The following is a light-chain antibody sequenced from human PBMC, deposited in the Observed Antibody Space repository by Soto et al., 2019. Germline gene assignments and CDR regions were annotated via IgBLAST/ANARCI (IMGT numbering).Light chain of an antibody. CDR1: QSVNSGY. J-gene: IGKJ5*01. Sequence: EIVFTQFPGTLSLSPGERATLSCRASQSVNSGYLAWYQQKPGQAPRLLIYGASTRATGIPDRFSKSGSGTDFTLTISRLEPEDFAVYYCQQYGSSPTFGQGTRLEIK. CDR3: QQYGSSPT. CDR2: GAS. V-gene: IGKV3-20*01.